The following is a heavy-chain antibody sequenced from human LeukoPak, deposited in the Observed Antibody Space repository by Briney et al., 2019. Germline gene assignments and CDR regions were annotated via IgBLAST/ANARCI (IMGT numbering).Heavy chain of an antibody. V-gene: IGHV3-23*01. D-gene: IGHD2-2*01. CDR3: GKHPIVVVPAANY. J-gene: IGHJ4*02. CDR2: VSGSCGST. CDR1: GCTFSSYA. Sequence: GGSLRLSCAASGCTFSSYAMSWVRQAPGKGLEWVSAVSGSCGSTYYSDSVKGRFTISRDNSKKTLYLQMNSLRADDTAVYYCGKHPIVVVPAANYWGQGTLVTVSS.